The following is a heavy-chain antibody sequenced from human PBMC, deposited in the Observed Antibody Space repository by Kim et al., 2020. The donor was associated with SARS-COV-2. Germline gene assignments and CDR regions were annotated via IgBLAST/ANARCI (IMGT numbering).Heavy chain of an antibody. V-gene: IGHV1-18*04. Sequence: ASVKVSCKASGYTFTSYGISWVRQAPGQGLEWMGWISAYIGNKNYAQKLQGRVTITPDTSTSKAYMELRSLRSDDRGVYYCARDSYYYDSSGYSLVYCIPKGEGNYFDNWGQGTMVTVSS. D-gene: IGHD3-22*01. CDR2: ISAYIGNK. CDR1: GYTFTSYG. CDR3: ARDSYYYDSSGYSLVYCIPKGEGNYFDN. J-gene: IGHJ4*02.